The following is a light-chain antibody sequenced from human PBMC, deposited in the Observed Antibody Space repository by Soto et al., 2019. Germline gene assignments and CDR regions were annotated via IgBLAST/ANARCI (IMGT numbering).Light chain of an antibody. CDR3: QSSESRLSRV. V-gene: IGLV1-40*01. CDR1: SSNIGAGYD. Sequence: QSVLTQPPSVYGAPGQRVTISCTGSSSNIGAGYDVHWYQQLPGTAPKLLIYGNSNRPSGVPDRFSGSKSGTSASLAITGLQAEDEADYYCQSSESRLSRVFGTGPRVPV. J-gene: IGLJ1*01. CDR2: GNS.